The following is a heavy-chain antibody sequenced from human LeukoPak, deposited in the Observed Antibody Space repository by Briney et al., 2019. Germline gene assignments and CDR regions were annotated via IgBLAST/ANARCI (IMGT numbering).Heavy chain of an antibody. Sequence: TTSETLSLTCAVYGGSFSGYYWSWIRQPPGKGLEWIGEINHSGSTNYNPSLKSRVTMSVDTSKNQFSLKLSSVTAADTAVYYCARRGYYGSGSYFFDYWGQGTLVTVSS. D-gene: IGHD3-10*01. CDR1: GGSFSGYY. J-gene: IGHJ4*02. CDR2: INHSGST. CDR3: ARRGYYGSGSYFFDY. V-gene: IGHV4-34*01.